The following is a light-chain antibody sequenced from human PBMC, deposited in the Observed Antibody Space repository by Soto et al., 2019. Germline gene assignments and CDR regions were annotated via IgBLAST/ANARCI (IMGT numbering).Light chain of an antibody. CDR2: GAS. CDR1: QSVSSSY. Sequence: DIVLTQSPGTLSLSPGERATLSCRASQSVSSSYLAWYQQKPGQPPRLLIYGASSRATGIPDRFSGSGSGTDFTLTISRLEPEDFAVYYCQQYGSSPTFGGGTKVDI. J-gene: IGKJ4*02. CDR3: QQYGSSPT. V-gene: IGKV3-20*01.